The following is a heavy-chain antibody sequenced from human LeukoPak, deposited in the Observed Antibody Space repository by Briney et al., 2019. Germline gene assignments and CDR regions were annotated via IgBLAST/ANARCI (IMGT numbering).Heavy chain of an antibody. CDR3: ARDKPRGSYDGSIFDS. Sequence: GGSLRLSCAVSGFTFSSYWMSWVRQAPGKGLEWVAIISYDGGELYYVDSVKGRFTLTRDNAKSSVHLQMNSLRAEDAAVYYCARDKPRGSYDGSIFDSWGQGTLVTVSS. V-gene: IGHV3-7*01. CDR2: ISYDGGEL. CDR1: GFTFSSYW. D-gene: IGHD3-16*01. J-gene: IGHJ4*02.